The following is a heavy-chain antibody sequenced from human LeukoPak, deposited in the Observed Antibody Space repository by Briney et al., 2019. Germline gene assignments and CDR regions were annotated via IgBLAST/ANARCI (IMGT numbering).Heavy chain of an antibody. CDR1: GFTFSSYS. Sequence: GGSLRLSCAASGFTFSSYSMNWVRQDPGKGLERVASISSDSSYIYYADSVKGRFTISRDNAKNSLYLQMNSLRAEDTAVYYCARVYCSGGSCYGSDYFDYWGQGTLVTVSS. CDR2: ISSDSSYI. D-gene: IGHD2-15*01. J-gene: IGHJ4*02. V-gene: IGHV3-21*01. CDR3: ARVYCSGGSCYGSDYFDY.